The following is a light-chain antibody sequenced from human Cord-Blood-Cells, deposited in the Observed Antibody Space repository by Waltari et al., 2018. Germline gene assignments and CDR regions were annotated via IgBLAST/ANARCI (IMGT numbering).Light chain of an antibody. CDR2: GAS. Sequence: DIVLTQSPGTLSSSPGDRATLSCRASQSVSSSYLAWYQQKPGQAPRLLIYGASSRATGIPDRFSGSGSGTDFTLTISRLEPEDFAVYYCQQYGSSRTFGQGTKVEIK. CDR1: QSVSSSY. CDR3: QQYGSSRT. V-gene: IGKV3-20*01. J-gene: IGKJ1*01.